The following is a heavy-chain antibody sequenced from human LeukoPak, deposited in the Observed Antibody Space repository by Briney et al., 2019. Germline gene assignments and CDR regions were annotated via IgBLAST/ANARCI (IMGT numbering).Heavy chain of an antibody. CDR2: ISYDGSNK. CDR1: GFTFSSYA. V-gene: IGHV3-30*09. Sequence: GGSLRLSCAASGFTFSSYAMHWVRQAPGKGLEWVAVISYDGSNKYYADSVKGRFAISRDNSKNTLYLQMNSLRAEDTAVYYCASLTTVTHRDYWGQGTLVTVSS. J-gene: IGHJ4*02. CDR3: ASLTTVTHRDY. D-gene: IGHD4-17*01.